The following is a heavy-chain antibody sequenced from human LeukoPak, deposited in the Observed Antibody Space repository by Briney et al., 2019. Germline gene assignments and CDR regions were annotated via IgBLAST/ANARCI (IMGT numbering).Heavy chain of an antibody. CDR2: TNWNGART. V-gene: IGHV3-20*04. D-gene: IGHD5-18*01. CDR1: GFTFDDYA. CDR3: ARGAEVQLWSYYFDY. Sequence: GGSLRLSCAASGFTFDDYAMHWVRQAPGKGLEWVSGTNWNGARTGYADSVKGRFIISRDNAKNSLYLQMNSLRAEDTALYYCARGAEVQLWSYYFDYWGQGTLVTVSS. J-gene: IGHJ4*02.